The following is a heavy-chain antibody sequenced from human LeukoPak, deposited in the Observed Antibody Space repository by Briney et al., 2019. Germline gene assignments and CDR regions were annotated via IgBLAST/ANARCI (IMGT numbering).Heavy chain of an antibody. J-gene: IGHJ4*02. CDR2: ISSSSSTI. CDR3: ARDHDYDSSGYYYS. D-gene: IGHD3-22*01. V-gene: IGHV3-48*01. Sequence: PGGSLRLSCAASGFTFSSYSMNWVRQAPGKGLECVSYISSSSSTIYYADSVKGRFTISRDNAKNSLYLQMNSLRAEDTAVYYCARDHDYDSSGYYYSWGQGTLVTVSS. CDR1: GFTFSSYS.